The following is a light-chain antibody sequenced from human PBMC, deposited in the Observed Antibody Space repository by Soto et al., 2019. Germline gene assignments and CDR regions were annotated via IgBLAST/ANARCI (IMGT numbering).Light chain of an antibody. CDR2: DAS. Sequence: DMQMTKSPSTLSASVGDRVTITCRASQSISNWLAWYQLKPGRAPKLLIYDASSLESGVPSRFSGRGSGTEFTLTISSLQPDDFATYFCQQYNSFSYTFGQGTKVDIK. CDR3: QQYNSFSYT. J-gene: IGKJ2*01. CDR1: QSISNW. V-gene: IGKV1-5*01.